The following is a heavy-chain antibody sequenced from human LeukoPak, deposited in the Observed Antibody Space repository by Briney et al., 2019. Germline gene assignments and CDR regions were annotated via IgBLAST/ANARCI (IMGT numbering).Heavy chain of an antibody. D-gene: IGHD3/OR15-3a*01. CDR3: AKGDWFDY. CDR2: FDPEDGET. V-gene: IGHV1-24*01. Sequence: ASVKVSCQVSGYTVTELSMLWVRQAAGKGLEWMGGFDPEDGETIYAQKFQGRVTMTEDTSTDTAYMELSSLRSEDTALYYCAKGDWFDYWGQGTLVTVSS. CDR1: GYTVTELS. J-gene: IGHJ4*02.